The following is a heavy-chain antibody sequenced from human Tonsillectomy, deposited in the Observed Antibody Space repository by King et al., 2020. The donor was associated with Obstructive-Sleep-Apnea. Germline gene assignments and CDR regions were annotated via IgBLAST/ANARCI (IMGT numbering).Heavy chain of an antibody. J-gene: IGHJ4*02. CDR1: GYTFTGYY. CDR2: INPNNGGT. CDR3: AKEQSSVAGADY. D-gene: IGHD6-19*01. V-gene: IGHV1-2*02. Sequence: QLVQSGAEVKKPGASVKVSCKASGYTFTGYYIHWVRQAPGQGLEWLGWINPNNGGTNYEQKFQGRVTMTRDTSITTTYMELSRLRSDDTAVYYCAKEQSSVAGADYWGQGTLVTVSS.